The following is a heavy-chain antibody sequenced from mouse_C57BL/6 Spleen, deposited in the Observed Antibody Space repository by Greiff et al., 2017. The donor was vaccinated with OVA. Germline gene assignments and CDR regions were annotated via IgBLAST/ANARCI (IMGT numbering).Heavy chain of an antibody. CDR2: IYPGDGGT. D-gene: IGHD2-4*01. V-gene: IGHV1-82*01. Sequence: VQLQQSGPELVKPGASVKISCKASGYAFRSSWMNWVKQRPGKGLEWIGRIYPGDGGTNYNGKFKGKATLPADKSSITAYMQLSSLTSEDSAVYFCSYDDDDCYAMDDWGQGTSVTVSS. CDR3: SYDDDDCYAMDD. J-gene: IGHJ4*01. CDR1: GYAFRSSW.